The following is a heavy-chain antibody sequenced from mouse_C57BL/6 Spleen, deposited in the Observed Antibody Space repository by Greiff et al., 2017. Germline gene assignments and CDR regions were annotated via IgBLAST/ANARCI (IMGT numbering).Heavy chain of an antibody. D-gene: IGHD2-14*01. CDR2: IDPNSGGT. CDR3: ERDGNRYEIDY. J-gene: IGHJ2*01. CDR1: GYTFPSSW. Sequence: QVQLQQPGAELVQPVASVQLSCKASGYTFPSSWMHWVTPRTGRGLEWIGRIDPNSGGTKYNEKFKSKATLTVDKPSSTADMQLSSLTSEDSAVYDCERDGNRYEIDYWGEGTTLTDSS. V-gene: IGHV1-72*01.